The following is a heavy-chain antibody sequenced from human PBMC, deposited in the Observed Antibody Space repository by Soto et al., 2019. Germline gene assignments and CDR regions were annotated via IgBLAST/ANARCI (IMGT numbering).Heavy chain of an antibody. CDR3: AKDGEPPRPFDY. D-gene: IGHD1-26*01. V-gene: IGHV3-23*01. J-gene: IGHJ4*02. CDR2: ISGSGGST. CDR1: GFTCVGHG. Sequence: AGGFLRVSYGASGFTCVGHGVSRVRPAPGKGLEWVSAISGSGGSTYYADSVKGRFTISRDNSKNTLYLQMNSLRAEDTAVYYCAKDGEPPRPFDYWGQGTLVTVSS.